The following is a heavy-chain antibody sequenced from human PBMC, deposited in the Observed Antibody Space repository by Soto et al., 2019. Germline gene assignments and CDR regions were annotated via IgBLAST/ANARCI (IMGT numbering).Heavy chain of an antibody. CDR3: AKAPYDSSGYYWRHAFDI. Sequence: GGSLRLSCVASGFTFSSYGMHWVRQAPGKGLEWVAVISYDGSNKYYADSVKGRFTISRDNSKNTLYLQMNSLRAEDTAVYYCAKAPYDSSGYYWRHAFDIWGQGTMVTVSS. CDR1: GFTFSSYG. D-gene: IGHD3-22*01. J-gene: IGHJ3*02. CDR2: ISYDGSNK. V-gene: IGHV3-30*18.